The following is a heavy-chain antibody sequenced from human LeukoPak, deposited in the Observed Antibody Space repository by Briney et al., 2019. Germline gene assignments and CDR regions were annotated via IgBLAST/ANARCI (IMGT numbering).Heavy chain of an antibody. CDR2: IYYSGST. CDR1: GGSISSGDYY. Sequence: SQTLSLTCTVSGGSISSGDYYWSWIRQPPGKGLEWIGYIYYSGSTYYNPSLKSRVTISVDTSKSQFSLKLSSVTAADTAVYYCAREIIGPTIYDYVWGSYRHNWFDPWGQGTLVTVSS. D-gene: IGHD3-16*02. J-gene: IGHJ5*02. CDR3: AREIIGPTIYDYVWGSYRHNWFDP. V-gene: IGHV4-30-4*01.